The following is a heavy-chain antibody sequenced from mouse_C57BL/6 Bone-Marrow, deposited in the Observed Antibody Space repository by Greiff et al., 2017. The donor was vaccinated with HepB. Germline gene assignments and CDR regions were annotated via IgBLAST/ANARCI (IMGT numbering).Heavy chain of an antibody. Sequence: QVQLQQPGAELVRPGSSVKLSCKASGYTFTSYWMDWVKQRPGQGLEWIGNIYPSDSETHYNQKFKDKATLTVDKSSSTAYMQLSSLTSEDSAVYYCARELRLLYFDVWGTGTTVTVSS. CDR1: GYTFTSYW. J-gene: IGHJ1*03. CDR3: ARELRLLYFDV. D-gene: IGHD3-2*02. CDR2: IYPSDSET. V-gene: IGHV1-61*01.